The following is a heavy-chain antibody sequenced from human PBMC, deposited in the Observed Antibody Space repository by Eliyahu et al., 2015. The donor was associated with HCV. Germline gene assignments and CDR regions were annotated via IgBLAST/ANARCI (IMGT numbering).Heavy chain of an antibody. CDR2: IHYSGXT. CDR3: ASGGGGIAVTGTGGWFDP. D-gene: IGHD6-19*01. J-gene: IGHJ5*02. Sequence: QVQLQESGPGLVKPSETLSLTCTVSGGSITXYSWXWXRQPPGKGLEWIGFIHYSGXTTYNPSLKSRVTISVDTSKNQFSLKLTSVTAADTAMYYCASGGGGIAVTGTGGWFDPWGQGTLVTVSS. V-gene: IGHV4-59*01. CDR1: GGSITXYS.